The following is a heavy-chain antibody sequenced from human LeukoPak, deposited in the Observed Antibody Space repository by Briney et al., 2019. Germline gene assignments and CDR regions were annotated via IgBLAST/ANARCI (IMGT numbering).Heavy chain of an antibody. CDR2: ISGSGGST. CDR1: GFTFSSYA. Sequence: PGGSLRLSCAASGFTFSSYAMSWVRQAPGKGLEWVSAISGSGGSTYYADSVKGRFTISRDNSKNTLYLQMNSLRAEDTAVYYCAKDRDSSGYYYYGMDVWGQGTKVTVSS. J-gene: IGHJ6*02. CDR3: AKDRDSSGYYYYGMDV. D-gene: IGHD3-22*01. V-gene: IGHV3-23*01.